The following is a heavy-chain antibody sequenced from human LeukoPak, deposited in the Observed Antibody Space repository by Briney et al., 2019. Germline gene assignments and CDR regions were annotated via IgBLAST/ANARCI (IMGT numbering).Heavy chain of an antibody. J-gene: IGHJ4*02. V-gene: IGHV3-23*01. D-gene: IGHD6-19*01. Sequence: GGSLRLSCAGSGFTFSNYAMSWVRQAPGKGLEWVSAISGSGGSTYYADSVKGRFTISRDNSKNTLYLQMNSLRAEDTAVYYCAKGFDSSGWYYFDYWGQGTLVTVSS. CDR1: GFTFSNYA. CDR3: AKGFDSSGWYYFDY. CDR2: ISGSGGST.